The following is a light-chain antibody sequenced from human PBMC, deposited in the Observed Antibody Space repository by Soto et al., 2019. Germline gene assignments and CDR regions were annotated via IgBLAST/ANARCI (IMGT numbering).Light chain of an antibody. V-gene: IGKV1-39*01. CDR1: QSISSY. CDR3: QQSYSTLWT. Sequence: DIQMTQAPSSLSASVVDRVTITCRASQSISSYLNWYQQKPGKAPKLLIYAASSLQSGVPSRFSGSGSGTDFTLTISSLQPEDFATYYCQQSYSTLWTFGQGTKVEFK. J-gene: IGKJ1*01. CDR2: AAS.